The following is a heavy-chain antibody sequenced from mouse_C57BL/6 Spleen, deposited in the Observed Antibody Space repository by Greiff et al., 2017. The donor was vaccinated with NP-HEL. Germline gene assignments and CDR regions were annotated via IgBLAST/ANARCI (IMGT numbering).Heavy chain of an antibody. J-gene: IGHJ3*01. V-gene: IGHV3-6*01. D-gene: IGHD3-3*01. CDR2: ISYDGSN. CDR3: ARVGGRTGAY. Sequence: ESGPGLVKPSQSLSLTCSVTGYSITSGYYWNWIRQFPGNKLEWMGYISYDGSNNYNPSLKNRISITRDTSKNQFFLKLNSVTTEDTATYYCARVGGRTGAYWGQGTLVTVSA. CDR1: GYSITSGYY.